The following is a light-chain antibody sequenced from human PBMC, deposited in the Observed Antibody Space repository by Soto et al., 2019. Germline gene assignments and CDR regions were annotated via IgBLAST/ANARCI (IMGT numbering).Light chain of an antibody. V-gene: IGKV1-9*01. CDR3: QHRHSYPIT. CDR1: QGISSY. Sequence: DIQLTQSPSFVSASVGDRVTITCRASQGISSYLAWYQQKPGKAPKLLIHTASTLQSGVPSRFSGSGYGTEFTLTISSLQPEDFATYYCQHRHSYPITFGQGTRLEIK. CDR2: TAS. J-gene: IGKJ5*01.